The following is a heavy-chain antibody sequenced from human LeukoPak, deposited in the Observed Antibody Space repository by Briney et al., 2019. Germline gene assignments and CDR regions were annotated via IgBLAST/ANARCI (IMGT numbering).Heavy chain of an antibody. V-gene: IGHV1-24*01. D-gene: IGHD3-22*01. CDR2: FDPEDGET. Sequence: ASAKVSCKVSGYTLTELSMHWVRQAPGKGLEWMGGFDPEDGETIYAQKFQGRVTMTEDTSTDTAYMELSSLRSEDTAVYYCATDTTSLKRITMIVVAPADAFDIWGQGTMVTVSS. CDR1: GYTLTELS. CDR3: ATDTTSLKRITMIVVAPADAFDI. J-gene: IGHJ3*02.